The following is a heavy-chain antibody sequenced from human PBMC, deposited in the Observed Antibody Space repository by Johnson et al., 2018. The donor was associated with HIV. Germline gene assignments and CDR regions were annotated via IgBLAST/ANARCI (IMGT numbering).Heavy chain of an antibody. CDR2: ISWNSGSI. CDR1: GFTFDDYA. Sequence: QLVESGGGLVQPGGSLRLSCAASGFTFDDYAMHWVRQAPGKGLEWVSGISWNSGSIGYADSVKGRFTISRDNSKNTLSLQMNSLRVEDTAMYYCAKARSLLDYGGFDAFDIWGQGTMVTVSS. CDR3: AKARSLLDYGGFDAFDI. J-gene: IGHJ3*02. V-gene: IGHV3-9*01. D-gene: IGHD4-23*01.